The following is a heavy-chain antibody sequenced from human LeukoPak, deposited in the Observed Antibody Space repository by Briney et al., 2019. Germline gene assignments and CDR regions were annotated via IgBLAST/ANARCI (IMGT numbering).Heavy chain of an antibody. Sequence: ASVTVSCTASGYTFTSYYMHWVRQAPGQGLEWMGIINPSGGSTSYAQKFQGRVTMTRDMSTSTVYMELSSLRSEDTAVYYCARDGIAARPDFSNYYYYMDVWGKGTTVTVSS. CDR2: INPSGGST. CDR1: GYTFTSYY. CDR3: ARDGIAARPDFSNYYYYMDV. D-gene: IGHD6-6*01. J-gene: IGHJ6*03. V-gene: IGHV1-46*01.